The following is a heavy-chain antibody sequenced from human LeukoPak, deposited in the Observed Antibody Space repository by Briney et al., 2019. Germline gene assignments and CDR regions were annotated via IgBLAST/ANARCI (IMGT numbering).Heavy chain of an antibody. Sequence: GGSLRLSCAASGFTFSSYWMSWVRQAPGKGLEWVANIKEDGSGIYYVDSVEGRFAISRDNAKKSLYLQMNSPRAEDTAVYYCARGDTSGYYYRFFDYWGQGTLVTVSS. CDR2: IKEDGSGI. J-gene: IGHJ4*02. CDR3: ARGDTSGYYYRFFDY. CDR1: GFTFSSYW. D-gene: IGHD3-22*01. V-gene: IGHV3-7*01.